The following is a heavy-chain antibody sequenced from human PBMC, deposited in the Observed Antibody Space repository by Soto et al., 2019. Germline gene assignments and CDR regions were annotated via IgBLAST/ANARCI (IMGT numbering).Heavy chain of an antibody. CDR3: ARGVTYYYDSSGYYLKPLGYFDL. D-gene: IGHD3-22*01. CDR2: IYYSGST. Sequence: QVQLQESGPGLVKPSQTLSLTCTVSGGSISSGGYYWSWIRQHPGKGLEWIGYIYYSGSTYYNPSLKSRVTISVDTSKNQFSLKLSSVTAADTAVYYCARGVTYYYDSSGYYLKPLGYFDLWGRGTLVTVSS. J-gene: IGHJ2*01. CDR1: GGSISSGGYY. V-gene: IGHV4-31*03.